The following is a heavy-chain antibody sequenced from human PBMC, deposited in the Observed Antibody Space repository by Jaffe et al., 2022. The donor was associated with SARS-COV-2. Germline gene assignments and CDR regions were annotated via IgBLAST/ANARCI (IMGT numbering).Heavy chain of an antibody. D-gene: IGHD3-16*01. J-gene: IGHJ6*02. CDR2: ISWDGGST. CDR3: AKDMSSLGTFIRSPTEPTWFYGMDV. V-gene: IGHV3-43*01. Sequence: EVQLVESGGVVVQPGGSLRLSCAASGFTFDDYTMHWVRQAPGKGLEWVSLISWDGGSTYYADSVKGRFTISRDNSKNSLYLQMNSLRTEDTALYYCAKDMSSLGTFIRSPTEPTWFYGMDVWGQGTTVTVSS. CDR1: GFTFDDYT.